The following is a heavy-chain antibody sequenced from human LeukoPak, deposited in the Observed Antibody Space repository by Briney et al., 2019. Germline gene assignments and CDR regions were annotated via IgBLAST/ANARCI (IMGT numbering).Heavy chain of an antibody. CDR2: ISYSGTT. V-gene: IGHV4-59*01. J-gene: IGHJ3*02. CDR3: ARTKPLDPFDI. Sequence: SETLSLTCTVSGGSISSYYWSWIRQPPGKGLEWIGYISYSGTTNYNPSLKSRVTMSVDTSKNQFSLKLRSVNAADTAVYYCARTKPLDPFDIWGQGTMVTVSS. CDR1: GGSISSYY.